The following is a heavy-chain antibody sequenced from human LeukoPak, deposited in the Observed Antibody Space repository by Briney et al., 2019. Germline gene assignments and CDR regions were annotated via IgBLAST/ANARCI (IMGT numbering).Heavy chain of an antibody. D-gene: IGHD6-19*01. CDR3: ARGTSGLLGY. J-gene: IGHJ4*02. CDR2: IIPIFGTT. V-gene: IGHV1-69*13. Sequence: SVKVSCKASGGTFSSYAITWVRQAPGQGLEWMGGIIPIFGTTSYAQKFQGRVTITADESTSTAYMELSSLRSEDTAVYYCARGTSGLLGYWGQGTLVTVSS. CDR1: GGTFSSYA.